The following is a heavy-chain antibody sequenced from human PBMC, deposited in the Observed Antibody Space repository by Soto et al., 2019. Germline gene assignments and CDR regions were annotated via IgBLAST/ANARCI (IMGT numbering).Heavy chain of an antibody. CDR1: GFAFSGYV. CDR3: AKIGVMNSLDMWFVS. D-gene: IGHD2-21*01. V-gene: IGHV3-23*01. Sequence: EVQLLESGGGLVQPGGSLRLSCVASGFAFSGYVMTWVRQAPGKGLDWLSSISGSGDRTFYADSVKGRFTISRDTSKNMLYLQMNSLRAEDTAVYYCAKIGVMNSLDMWFVSWGQGTLVTVSA. J-gene: IGHJ5*01. CDR2: ISGSGDRT.